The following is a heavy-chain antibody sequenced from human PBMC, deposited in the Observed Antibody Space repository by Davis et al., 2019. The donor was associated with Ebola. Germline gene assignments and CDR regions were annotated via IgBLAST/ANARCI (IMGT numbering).Heavy chain of an antibody. D-gene: IGHD6-6*01. CDR3: ARGGQNWGDSSSPFDS. CDR1: GGSISSSNW. J-gene: IGHJ4*02. Sequence: PSETLSLTCAVSGGSISSSNWWSWVRQPPGKGLEWIGEIYHSGRTNYNPSLRSRVTMLLDKSKNQFSLKLRSVTAADTAVYYCARGGQNWGDSSSPFDSWGQGTLVIVSA. V-gene: IGHV4-4*02. CDR2: IYHSGRT.